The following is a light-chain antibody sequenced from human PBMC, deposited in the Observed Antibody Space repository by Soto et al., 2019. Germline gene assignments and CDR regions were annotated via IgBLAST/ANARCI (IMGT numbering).Light chain of an antibody. Sequence: QSVLTKPRSVSGSPGQSVTISCTGTSSDVGGYNYVSWYQQHPGKAPKLMIYDVSKWPSGVPDRFSGSKSGNTASLTISGLQAEDEADYYCCSYAGSYTFAVFGGGTKLTVL. CDR1: SSDVGGYNY. CDR2: DVS. CDR3: CSYAGSYTFAV. V-gene: IGLV2-11*01. J-gene: IGLJ2*01.